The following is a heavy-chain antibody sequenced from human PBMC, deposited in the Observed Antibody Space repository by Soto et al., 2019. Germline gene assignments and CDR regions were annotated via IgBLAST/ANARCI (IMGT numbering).Heavy chain of an antibody. J-gene: IGHJ5*02. Sequence: GSSVKVSCKASGGSFSSYAISWVRQAPRQGLEWMGGISPIFGTANYAQKFQGRVTITADESTSTAYMELSSLRSEDTAVYYCARNHARTNDWFDPWGQGTLVTVSS. D-gene: IGHD1-7*01. V-gene: IGHV1-69*13. CDR2: ISPIFGTA. CDR1: GGSFSSYA. CDR3: ARNHARTNDWFDP.